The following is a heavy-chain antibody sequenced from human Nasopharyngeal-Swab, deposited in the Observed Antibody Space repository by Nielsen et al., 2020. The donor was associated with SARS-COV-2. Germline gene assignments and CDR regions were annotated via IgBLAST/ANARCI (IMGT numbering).Heavy chain of an antibody. CDR3: ARIPPLDYHFDS. Sequence: SGPTLVKPPQTLTLTCTFSGFSLSTSGMWVSWIRQPTGKALEWLALIDWEDDRYYSTSLKARLTLSKDTSKNQVVLTMTNMDPVDPATYYCARIPPLDYHFDSWSQGTLVTVSS. D-gene: IGHD3/OR15-3a*01. V-gene: IGHV2-70*13. CDR2: IDWEDDR. CDR1: GFSLSTSGMW. J-gene: IGHJ4*02.